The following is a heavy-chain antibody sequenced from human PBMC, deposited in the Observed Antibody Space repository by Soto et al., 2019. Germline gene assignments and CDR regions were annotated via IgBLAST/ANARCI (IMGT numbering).Heavy chain of an antibody. CDR3: ARGQGSFDS. CDR2: IFHNAAT. J-gene: IGHJ4*02. Sequence: ASETLSLTCTVSRGSVSVYYWNWIRQSPGKGLEWIGHIFHNAATNYNPSLKSRVTISVDPSKSQFSLKLNSVTAADTAAYFCARGQGSFDSWGQGTLVTVSS. V-gene: IGHV4-59*02. CDR1: RGSVSVYY.